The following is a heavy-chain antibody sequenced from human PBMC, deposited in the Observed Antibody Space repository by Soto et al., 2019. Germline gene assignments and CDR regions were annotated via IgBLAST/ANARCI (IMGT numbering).Heavy chain of an antibody. CDR2: ISGSGGST. J-gene: IGHJ4*02. V-gene: IGHV3-23*01. Sequence: EVQLLESGGGLVQPGGSLRLSCAAYGFTFSSYAMSWVRQAPGKGLEWVSAISGSGGSTYYADSVKGRFTISRDNSKNTLYLQMNSLRAEDTAVYYCAKDRAVRGRVADYWGQGTLVTVSS. D-gene: IGHD3-10*01. CDR3: AKDRAVRGRVADY. CDR1: GFTFSSYA.